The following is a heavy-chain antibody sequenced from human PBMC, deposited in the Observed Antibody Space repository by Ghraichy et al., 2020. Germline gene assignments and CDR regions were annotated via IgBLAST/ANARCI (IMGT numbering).Heavy chain of an antibody. CDR2: IRSKANNYAT. J-gene: IGHJ2*01. Sequence: GGSLRLSCTASGFSLSGSAMHWVRQASGKGLEWVGRIRSKANNYATSYAASVEGRFTISRDDSKNTAYLQMNSLKSEDTAVYYCTRGDGSRHINFDLWGRGTLVTVSS. CDR3: TRGDGSRHINFDL. V-gene: IGHV3-73*01. CDR1: GFSLSGSA. D-gene: IGHD6-13*01.